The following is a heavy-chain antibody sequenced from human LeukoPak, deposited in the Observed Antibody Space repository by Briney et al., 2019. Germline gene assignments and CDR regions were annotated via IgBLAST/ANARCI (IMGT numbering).Heavy chain of an antibody. Sequence: PSETLSLTCAVYGGSFSSYYWSWIRQPPGKGLEWIGYIYYSGSTNFNPSLKSRVTISVDTSKNQFSLKLSSVTAADTAVYYCASVDTAMGFDYWGQGTLVTVSS. D-gene: IGHD5-18*01. J-gene: IGHJ4*02. CDR3: ASVDTAMGFDY. CDR1: GGSFSSYY. V-gene: IGHV4-59*01. CDR2: IYYSGST.